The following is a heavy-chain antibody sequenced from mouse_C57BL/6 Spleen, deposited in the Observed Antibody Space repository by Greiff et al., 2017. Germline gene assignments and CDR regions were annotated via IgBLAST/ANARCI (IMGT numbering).Heavy chain of an antibody. J-gene: IGHJ3*01. D-gene: IGHD1-1*01. V-gene: IGHV14-4*01. CDR3: TTGPDGSSSAWFAY. CDR1: GFNIKDDY. Sequence: DVKLVESGAELVRPGASVKLSCTASGFNIKDDYMHWVKQRPEQGLEWIGWIDPENGDTEYASKFQGKATITADTSSNTAYLQLSSLTSEDTAVYYCTTGPDGSSSAWFAYWGQGTLVTVSA. CDR2: IDPENGDT.